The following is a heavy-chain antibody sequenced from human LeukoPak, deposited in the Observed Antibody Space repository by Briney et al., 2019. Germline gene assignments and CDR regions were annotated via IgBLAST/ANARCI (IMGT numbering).Heavy chain of an antibody. D-gene: IGHD3-10*01. CDR2: IYHSGST. CDR1: GYSISSGYY. CDR3: ARGVTGIYYYYYMDV. Sequence: PSETLSLTCTVSGYSISSGYYWGWIRQPPGKGLEWIGSIYHSGSTYYNPSLKSRVTISVDTSKNQFSLKLSSVTAADTAVYYCARGVTGIYYYYYMDVWGTGTTVTVSS. V-gene: IGHV4-38-2*02. J-gene: IGHJ6*03.